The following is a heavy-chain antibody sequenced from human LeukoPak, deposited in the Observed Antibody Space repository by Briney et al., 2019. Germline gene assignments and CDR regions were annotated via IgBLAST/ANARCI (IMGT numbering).Heavy chain of an antibody. Sequence: GGSLRLSCAASGLTFSSYSMNCVRQAPGKGLEWVSSISSSSSYIYYADSVKGRFTISRDNAKNSLYLQMNSLRAEDTAVYYCARDWGYCSGGSCYGMDVWGQGTTVTVSS. J-gene: IGHJ6*02. D-gene: IGHD2-15*01. CDR1: GLTFSSYS. V-gene: IGHV3-21*01. CDR3: ARDWGYCSGGSCYGMDV. CDR2: ISSSSSYI.